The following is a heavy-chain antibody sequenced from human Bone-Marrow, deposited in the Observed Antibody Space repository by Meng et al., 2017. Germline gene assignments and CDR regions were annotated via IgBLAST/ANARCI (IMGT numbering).Heavy chain of an antibody. CDR3: ARSGIQLWLYY. V-gene: IGHV1-69*05. J-gene: IGHJ4*02. Sequence: QVQLGQAGGEVKKPGASVKVSCKASGYTFTRYAISWVRQAPGQGLEWMGGIIPIFGTANYAQKFQGRVTMTRNTSISTAYMELSSLRSEDTAVYYCARSGIQLWLYYWGQGTLVTVSS. CDR2: IIPIFGTA. D-gene: IGHD5-18*01. CDR1: GYTFTRYA.